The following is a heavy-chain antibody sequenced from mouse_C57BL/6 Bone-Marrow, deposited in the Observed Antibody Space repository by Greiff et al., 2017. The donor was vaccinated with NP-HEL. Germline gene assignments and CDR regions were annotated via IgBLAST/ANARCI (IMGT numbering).Heavy chain of an antibody. J-gene: IGHJ4*01. CDR3: ARLLRFYYAMDY. Sequence: VQLQQSGTELVKPGASVKLSCKASGYTFTSYWMHWVKQRPGQGLEWIGNINPSNGGTNYNEKFKSKATLTVDKSSSTAYMQLSSLTSEDSAVYYCARLLRFYYAMDYWGQGTSVTVSS. CDR1: GYTFTSYW. D-gene: IGHD1-1*01. CDR2: INPSNGGT. V-gene: IGHV1-53*01.